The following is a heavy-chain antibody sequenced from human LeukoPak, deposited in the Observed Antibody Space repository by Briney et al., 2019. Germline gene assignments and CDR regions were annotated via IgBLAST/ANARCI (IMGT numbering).Heavy chain of an antibody. CDR3: ATEADYGGNSGGHDAFDI. J-gene: IGHJ3*02. D-gene: IGHD4-23*01. CDR2: ISAYNGNT. Sequence: ASVKVSCKASGYTFTSYGISWVRQAPGQGLEWMGWISAYNGNTNYAQKLQGRVTMTTDTSTSTAYMELRSLRSDDTAVYYCATEADYGGNSGGHDAFDIWGQGTMVTVSS. CDR1: GYTFTSYG. V-gene: IGHV1-18*01.